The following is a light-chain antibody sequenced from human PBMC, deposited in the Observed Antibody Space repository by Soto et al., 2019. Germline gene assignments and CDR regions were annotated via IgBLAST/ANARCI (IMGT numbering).Light chain of an antibody. CDR2: GAT. Sequence: LAPGERATLSCWASESVGDYLAWYQQKPGQAPRLLIYGATKRTSGTPDRFSGTGSETAFTLAISRLEPGDFAVYYCQQYVTSPAITFGQGTRLEIK. CDR3: QQYVTSPAIT. J-gene: IGKJ5*01. CDR1: ESVGDY. V-gene: IGKV3-20*01.